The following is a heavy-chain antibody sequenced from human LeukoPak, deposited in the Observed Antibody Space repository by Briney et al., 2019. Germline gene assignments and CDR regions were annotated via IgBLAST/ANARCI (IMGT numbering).Heavy chain of an antibody. CDR2: IDISSGYT. CDR1: GFTFSAHY. J-gene: IGHJ6*02. CDR3: ARGHYGLDV. V-gene: IGHV3-11*03. Sequence: GGSLRLSCVASGFTFSAHYMSWICQPPGKGLEWVSYIDISSGYTYYVDSVKGRFTISRDNARNSLYLQMDNLRAEDTAVYFCARGHYGLDVWGQGTSVTVSS.